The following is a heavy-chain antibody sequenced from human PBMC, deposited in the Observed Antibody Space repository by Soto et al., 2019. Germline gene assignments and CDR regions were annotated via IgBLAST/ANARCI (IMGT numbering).Heavy chain of an antibody. Sequence: GASVKISCKVSGYTLTELSMHWVRQAPGKGLEWMGGFDPEDGETIYAQKFQGRVTMTEDTSTDTAYMELSSLRSEDMAVYYCATDQGVGATRGMDVWGQGTTVTVSS. D-gene: IGHD1-26*01. CDR2: FDPEDGET. CDR3: ATDQGVGATRGMDV. V-gene: IGHV1-24*01. J-gene: IGHJ6*02. CDR1: GYTLTELS.